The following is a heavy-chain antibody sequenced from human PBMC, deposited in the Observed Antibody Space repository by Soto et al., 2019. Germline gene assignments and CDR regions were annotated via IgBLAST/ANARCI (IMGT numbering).Heavy chain of an antibody. Sequence: PGGSLRLSCAASGFTFSSYGMHWVRQAPGKGLEWVAVISYDGSNKYYADSVKGRFTISRDNSKNTLYLQMNSLRAEDTAVYYCAKVLVGYSYGPGDVWGQGTTVTVS. J-gene: IGHJ6*02. CDR3: AKVLVGYSYGPGDV. D-gene: IGHD5-18*01. V-gene: IGHV3-30*18. CDR1: GFTFSSYG. CDR2: ISYDGSNK.